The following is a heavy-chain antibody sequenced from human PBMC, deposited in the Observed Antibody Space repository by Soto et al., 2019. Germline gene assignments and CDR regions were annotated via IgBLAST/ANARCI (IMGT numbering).Heavy chain of an antibody. CDR1: GGTFSSYA. CDR2: IIPIFGTA. D-gene: IGHD2-15*01. Sequence: QVQLVQSGAEVKKPGSSVKVSCKASGGTFSSYAISWVRQAPGQGLEWMGGIIPIFGTANYAQKFQGRVTITADESTSTAYMELSSLRSEDTAVYYRTKQRTGYTNGGSCSNFYYWGQGTLVTVSS. CDR3: TKQRTGYTNGGSCSNFYY. V-gene: IGHV1-69*12. J-gene: IGHJ4*02.